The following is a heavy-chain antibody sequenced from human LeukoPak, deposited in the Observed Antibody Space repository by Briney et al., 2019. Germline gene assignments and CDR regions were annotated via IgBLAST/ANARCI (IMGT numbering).Heavy chain of an antibody. V-gene: IGHV4-39*01. D-gene: IGHD1-7*01. CDR2: TSHSGTT. J-gene: IGHJ3*02. CDR3: AKTTRAPIRSAFDI. Sequence: SETLSLTCTVSGGSITTSSYYWGWVRQPPGEGLEWIGCTSHSGTTFYSPSLRSRVSISVDTSNSQFSLKLSSMTATDTAVYYCAKTTRAPIRSAFDIWGQGTLVTVSS. CDR1: GGSITTSSYY.